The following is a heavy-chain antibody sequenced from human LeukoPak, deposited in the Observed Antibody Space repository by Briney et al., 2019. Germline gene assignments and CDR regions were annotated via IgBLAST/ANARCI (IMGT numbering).Heavy chain of an antibody. V-gene: IGHV4-4*07. CDR2: IFKSGST. Sequence: PSGSLSLTCTVSGGSISSYYWSWIRQPAGKGLEWIGHIFKSGSTNYNPSLKGRVTMSVATSKNQFSLHLSSVTAADTAVYYCARSAFLVTAPGLYYFDYWGQGTLVAVSS. CDR1: GGSISSYY. J-gene: IGHJ4*02. CDR3: ARSAFLVTAPGLYYFDY. D-gene: IGHD6-13*01.